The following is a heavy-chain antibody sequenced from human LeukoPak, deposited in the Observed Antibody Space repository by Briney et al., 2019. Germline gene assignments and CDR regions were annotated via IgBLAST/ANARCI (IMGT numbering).Heavy chain of an antibody. CDR1: GFTFSSYG. Sequence: GRSLRRSCAASGFTFSSYGMHWVRQAPGKGLEWVAVIWYDGSNKYYADSVKGRFTISRANSKTTLYLQMNSLRAEDTAVYYCAREPHYYGSGPFDYRGQGTPVTVSS. CDR3: AREPHYYGSGPFDY. CDR2: IWYDGSNK. V-gene: IGHV3-33*01. D-gene: IGHD3-10*01. J-gene: IGHJ4*02.